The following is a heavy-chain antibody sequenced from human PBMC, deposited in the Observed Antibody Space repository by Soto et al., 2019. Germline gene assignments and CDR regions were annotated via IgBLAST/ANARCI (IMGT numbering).Heavy chain of an antibody. CDR2: IYSGGST. CDR3: ARDTGFGWFDP. Sequence: GGSLRLSCAASGFTVSSNYMSWVRQAPGKGLEWVSGIYSGGSTYYADSVKGRFTISRDNSKNTLYLQMNSLRAEDTAVYYCARDTGFGWFDPWDQGTPVTVSS. D-gene: IGHD3-16*01. V-gene: IGHV3-53*01. CDR1: GFTVSSNY. J-gene: IGHJ5*02.